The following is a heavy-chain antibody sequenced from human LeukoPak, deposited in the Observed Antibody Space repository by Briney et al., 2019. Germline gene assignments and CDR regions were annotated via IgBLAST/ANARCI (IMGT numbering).Heavy chain of an antibody. V-gene: IGHV4-39*01. CDR1: GGSISSSSYY. D-gene: IGHD6-19*01. CDR3: ARHQWHYYYYMGV. CDR2: IYYSGDT. J-gene: IGHJ6*03. Sequence: PSETLSLTCTVSGGSISSSSYYWGWIRQPPGKGLEWIGSIYYSGDTYYNPSLKSRRVTISVDTSKNQFSLRPSSVTAAHTAVYYCARHQWHYYYYMGVWGKGSTVTVSS.